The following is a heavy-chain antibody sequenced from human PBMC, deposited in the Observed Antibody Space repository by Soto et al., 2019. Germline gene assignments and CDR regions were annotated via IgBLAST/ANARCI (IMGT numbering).Heavy chain of an antibody. CDR3: ALRSMAVVPEY. Sequence: SETLSLTCTVSGGSISSYYWSWIRQPPGKGLEWIGYIYYSGSTNYNPSLKSRVTISVDTSKNQFSLKLSSVTAADTAVYYCALRSMAVVPEYWGQGTLVTVSS. CDR2: IYYSGST. V-gene: IGHV4-59*08. J-gene: IGHJ4*02. D-gene: IGHD3-22*01. CDR1: GGSISSYY.